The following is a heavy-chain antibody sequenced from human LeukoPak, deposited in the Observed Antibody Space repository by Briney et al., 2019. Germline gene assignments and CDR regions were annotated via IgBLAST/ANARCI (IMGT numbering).Heavy chain of an antibody. CDR1: GGSISSSSYY. V-gene: IGHV4-39*07. D-gene: IGHD3-3*01. CDR2: IYYSGST. CDR3: ARDHPFGRYFDY. J-gene: IGHJ4*02. Sequence: SETLSLTCTVSGGSISSSSYYWGWIRQPPGKGLEWIGSIYYSGSTYYNPSLKSRVTISVDTSKNQFSLKLSSVTAADTAVYYCARDHPFGRYFDYWGQGTLVTVST.